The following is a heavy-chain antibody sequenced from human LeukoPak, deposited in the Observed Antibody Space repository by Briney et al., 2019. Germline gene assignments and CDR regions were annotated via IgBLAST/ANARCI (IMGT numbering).Heavy chain of an antibody. D-gene: IGHD1-26*01. V-gene: IGHV3-66*01. Sequence: QPGGSLRLACAVSGFTVSSSYMSWVRQAPEGKGLEWVSVIYSDGSTYYADSVKGRFTISRDNSKNMLYLQMNSLRAEDTGLYYCTRETGATDYWGQGTLVTVSS. CDR1: GFTVSSSY. CDR3: TRETGATDY. CDR2: IYSDGST. J-gene: IGHJ4*02.